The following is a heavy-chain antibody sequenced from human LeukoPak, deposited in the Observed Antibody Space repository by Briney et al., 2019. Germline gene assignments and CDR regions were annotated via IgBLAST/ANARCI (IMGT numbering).Heavy chain of an antibody. CDR3: ARDRVGGDSSGYYIYYLDY. CDR1: GFTFDDYG. D-gene: IGHD3-22*01. CDR2: IKWNGGST. V-gene: IGHV3-20*04. J-gene: IGHJ4*02. Sequence: PGGSLRLSCAASGFTFDDYGMSWVRQAPGKGLEWVSGIKWNGGSTGYADSVKGRFTISRDNAKNSLYLQMDSLRAEDTALYYCARDRVGGDSSGYYIYYLDYWGQGTLVTVSS.